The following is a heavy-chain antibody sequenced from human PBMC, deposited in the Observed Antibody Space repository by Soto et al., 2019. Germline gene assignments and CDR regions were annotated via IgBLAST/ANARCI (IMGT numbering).Heavy chain of an antibody. D-gene: IGHD5-12*01. CDR2: ISYDGSNK. J-gene: IGHJ4*02. CDR1: GFTFSSYG. Sequence: GGSLRLSCASSGFTFSSYGMHWVRQAPGRGLEWVAVISYDGSNKFYTDSVKGRFTISRDNSKNTLYLQLNSLRAEDTAVYYCAQDHTSDYEGSGAYWGQGTLVTVSS. CDR3: AQDHTSDYEGSGAY. V-gene: IGHV3-30*18.